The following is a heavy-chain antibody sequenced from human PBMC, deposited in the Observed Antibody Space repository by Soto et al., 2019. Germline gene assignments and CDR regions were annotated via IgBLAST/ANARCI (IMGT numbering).Heavy chain of an antibody. CDR1: GGSFSGYY. CDR2: INHSGST. V-gene: IGHV4-34*01. CDR3: ARGAELGRSGWFDP. D-gene: IGHD7-27*01. Sequence: PSETLSLTCAVYGGSFSGYYWSWIRQPPGKGLEWIGEINHSGSTNYNPSLKSRVTISVDTSKNQFSLKLSSVTAADTAVYYCARGAELGRSGWFDPWGQGTLVTVSS. J-gene: IGHJ5*02.